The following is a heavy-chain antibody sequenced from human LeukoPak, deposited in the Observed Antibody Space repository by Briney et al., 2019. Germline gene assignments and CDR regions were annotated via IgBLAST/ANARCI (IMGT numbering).Heavy chain of an antibody. CDR3: ARPRAGYSYGYAFDY. Sequence: GESLKISCKGPGYSFTSYWIGWVRQMPGKGLEWMGIIYPGDSDTRYRPSFQGQVTISADKSISTAYLEWSSLKASDTAMYYCARPRAGYSYGYAFDYWGQGTLVTVSS. CDR2: IYPGDSDT. V-gene: IGHV5-51*01. J-gene: IGHJ4*02. CDR1: GYSFTSYW. D-gene: IGHD5-18*01.